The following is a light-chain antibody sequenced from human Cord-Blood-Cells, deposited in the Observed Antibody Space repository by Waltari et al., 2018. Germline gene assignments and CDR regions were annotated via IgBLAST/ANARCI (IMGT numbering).Light chain of an antibody. Sequence: QSALTQPPSVSGSPGQSVTISCTGTSSDVGSYNRVSWYQQPPGTAPKLMIYEVSNRPAGRPDRFSGDKSGNTAALTISGLQAEDEADYYCSSYTSSSTFVLGGGTKLTVL. J-gene: IGLJ2*01. CDR3: SSYTSSSTFV. CDR2: EVS. V-gene: IGLV2-18*02. CDR1: SSDVGSYNR.